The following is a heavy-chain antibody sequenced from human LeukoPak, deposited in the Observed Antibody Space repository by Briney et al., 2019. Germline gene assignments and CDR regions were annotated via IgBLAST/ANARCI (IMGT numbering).Heavy chain of an antibody. D-gene: IGHD4-17*01. CDR3: AGFYGDSYNWFDP. Sequence: SETLSLTCTVSGGSISSYYWSWIRQPPGKGLEWIGYIYYSGSTNYNPSLKSRVTISVDTSKNQFSLKLSSVTAADTAMYYCAGFYGDSYNWFDPWGQGTLVTVSS. CDR2: IYYSGST. V-gene: IGHV4-59*08. J-gene: IGHJ5*02. CDR1: GGSISSYY.